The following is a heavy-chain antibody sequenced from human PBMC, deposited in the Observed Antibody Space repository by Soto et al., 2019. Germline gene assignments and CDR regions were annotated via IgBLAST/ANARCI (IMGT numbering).Heavy chain of an antibody. CDR2: ISGNGHSA. CDR3: VTDPEHDHGLLFDY. J-gene: IGHJ4*02. D-gene: IGHD1-1*01. CDR1: GFTFSVYA. Sequence: GGSLRLSCVASGFTFSVYAMTWVRQAPGKGLEWVSGISGNGHSAYYADSVKGRFTVSRDNSKNTLYLQMNSLRDEDTAIYYCVTDPEHDHGLLFDYWGLGTQVTVSS. V-gene: IGHV3-23*01.